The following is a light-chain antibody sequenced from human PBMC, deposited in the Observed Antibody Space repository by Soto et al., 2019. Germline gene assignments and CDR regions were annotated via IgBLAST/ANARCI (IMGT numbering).Light chain of an antibody. CDR1: QSVSSSY. J-gene: IGKJ5*01. Sequence: EFVLTQSPATLSVSPVERATLSCMASQSVSSSYLAWYQQKPGQPPRLLIYGASSRATGIPDRFSGSGSGTDFTLTISRLEPEDFAVFYCQHYDGLPITFGQGTRLEIK. V-gene: IGKV3-20*01. CDR2: GAS. CDR3: QHYDGLPIT.